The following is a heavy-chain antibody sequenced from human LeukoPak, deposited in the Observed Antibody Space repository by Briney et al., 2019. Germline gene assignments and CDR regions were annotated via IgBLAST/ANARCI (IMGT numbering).Heavy chain of an antibody. V-gene: IGHV3-53*04. J-gene: IGHJ3*02. Sequence: TGGSLRLSCAASGFTVSSNYMSWVRQAPGKGLEWVSVIYSGGSTYYADSVKGRFTISRHNSKNTLYLQMNSLRAEDTAVYYCARALAYYYDSSGYSAFDIWGQGTMVTVSS. CDR2: IYSGGST. CDR1: GFTVSSNY. CDR3: ARALAYYYDSSGYSAFDI. D-gene: IGHD3-22*01.